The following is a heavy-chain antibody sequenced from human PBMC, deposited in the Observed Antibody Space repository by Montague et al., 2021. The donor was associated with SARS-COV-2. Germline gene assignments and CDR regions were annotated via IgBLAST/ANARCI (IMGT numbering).Heavy chain of an antibody. CDR3: ARNWGGGFDI. J-gene: IGHJ3*02. CDR2: IIPVLGTV. Sequence: SVKVSCKASGDIFSRYAISWVRQAPGHGLGWMARIIPVLGTVNYAQRFQGRVTITADKSTSTAYIEMIGLRSEDTAIFYCARNWGGGFDIWGQGTTVTVSS. CDR1: GDIFSRYA. D-gene: IGHD7-27*01. V-gene: IGHV1-69*04.